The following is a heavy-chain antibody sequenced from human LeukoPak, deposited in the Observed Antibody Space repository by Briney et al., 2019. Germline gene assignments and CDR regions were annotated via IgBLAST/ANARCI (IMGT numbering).Heavy chain of an antibody. D-gene: IGHD4-17*01. CDR3: AKDRDYGDYPSAYYYYMDV. CDR2: IRYDGTNK. J-gene: IGHJ6*03. CDR1: GFTFSTYG. Sequence: PGGPLRLSCAASGFTFSTYGIHWVRQAPGKGLEWVAFIRYDGTNKWYADSVKGRFTISRDNSKYMLYLQMNSLSAEDTAVYHCAKDRDYGDYPSAYYYYMDVGGEGTTVTVSS. V-gene: IGHV3-30*02.